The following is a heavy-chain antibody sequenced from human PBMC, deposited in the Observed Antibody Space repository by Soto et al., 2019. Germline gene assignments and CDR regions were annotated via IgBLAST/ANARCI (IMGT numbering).Heavy chain of an antibody. CDR2: IIPIFGRA. V-gene: IGHV1-69*13. Sequence: PSVKVSCKASGGTFSSYAISWVRQAPGQGLEWMGGIIPIFGRANYAQKFQGRVTITADESTSTAYMELSSLRSEDTAVYYCARDLSYYGGNMDAFDIWGQGTMVTVSS. J-gene: IGHJ3*02. CDR1: GGTFSSYA. CDR3: ARDLSYYGGNMDAFDI. D-gene: IGHD4-17*01.